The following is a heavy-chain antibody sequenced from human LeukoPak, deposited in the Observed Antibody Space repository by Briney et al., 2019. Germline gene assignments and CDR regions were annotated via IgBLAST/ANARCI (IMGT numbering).Heavy chain of an antibody. Sequence: SETLSLTCTVSGGSISSSSYYWGWIRQPPGKGLEWIGSIYYSGSTYYNPSLKSRVTISVDTSKNQFSLKLSSVTAADTAVYYCARPSIAVAGHFFDYWGQGILVSVPS. D-gene: IGHD6-19*01. V-gene: IGHV4-39*01. CDR3: ARPSIAVAGHFFDY. CDR2: IYYSGST. J-gene: IGHJ4*02. CDR1: GGSISSSSYY.